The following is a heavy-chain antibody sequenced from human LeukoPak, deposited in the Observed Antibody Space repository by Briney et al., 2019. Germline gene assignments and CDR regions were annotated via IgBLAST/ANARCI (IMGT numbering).Heavy chain of an antibody. V-gene: IGHV3-23*01. CDR1: GFTFSSYA. D-gene: IGHD6-19*01. J-gene: IGHJ4*02. CDR2: ISGSGGST. CDR3: AKDRGGWYGDYFDY. Sequence: GGSLRLSCAASGFTFSSYAMSWVRQAPGKGLEWVSAISGSGGSTYYAGSVKGRFTISRDNSKNTLYLQMNSLRAEDTAVYCCAKDRGGWYGDYFDYWGQGTLVTVSS.